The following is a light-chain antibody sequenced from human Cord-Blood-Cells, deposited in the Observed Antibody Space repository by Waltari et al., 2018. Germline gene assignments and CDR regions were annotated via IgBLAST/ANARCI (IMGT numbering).Light chain of an antibody. Sequence: SYELTQPTSVSVSPGQTSRITCSGDALPTKYAYWYQQKSGQAPVLVIYEDSKRPSGIPEGFSGSSSGTMATLTISGAQVEDEADYYCYSTDSSGNHRVFGGGTKLTVL. CDR2: EDS. J-gene: IGLJ3*02. CDR3: YSTDSSGNHRV. V-gene: IGLV3-10*01. CDR1: ALPTKY.